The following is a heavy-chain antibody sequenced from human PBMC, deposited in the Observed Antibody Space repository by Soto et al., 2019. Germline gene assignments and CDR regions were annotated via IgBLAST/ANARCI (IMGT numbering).Heavy chain of an antibody. V-gene: IGHV3-33*01. Sequence: PGGSLRLSCAACGFTFNDSGLHRVRQAPGKGLEWVAVIWYDASHKYYADSVEGRFTISRDNSKNTLYLQMSSLRGEDTAVYYCARDKTFGGTIGSAFDSWGQGT. D-gene: IGHD3-16*01. CDR1: GFTFNDSG. J-gene: IGHJ4*02. CDR3: ARDKTFGGTIGSAFDS. CDR2: IWYDASHK.